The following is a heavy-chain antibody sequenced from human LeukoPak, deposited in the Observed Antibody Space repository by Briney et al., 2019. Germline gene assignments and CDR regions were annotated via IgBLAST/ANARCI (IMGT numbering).Heavy chain of an antibody. CDR2: ISSSSSYI. J-gene: IGHJ6*02. D-gene: IGHD5-18*01. V-gene: IGHV3-21*01. CDR3: ARETAMDAYYYYYGMDV. Sequence: GGSLRLSCAASGFTFSSYSMNWVRQAPGKGLEWVSSISSSSSYIYYADSVKGRFTISRDNAKNSLYLQMNSLRAEDTAVYYCARETAMDAYYYYYGMDVWGQGTTVTVSS. CDR1: GFTFSSYS.